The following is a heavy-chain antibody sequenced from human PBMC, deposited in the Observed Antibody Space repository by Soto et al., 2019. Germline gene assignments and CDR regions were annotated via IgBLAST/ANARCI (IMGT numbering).Heavy chain of an antibody. D-gene: IGHD3-16*02. CDR2: IYSSGRT. CDR3: ARMGLHLGELSRNWFDP. V-gene: IGHV4-31*03. J-gene: IGHJ5*02. Sequence: QVQLQESGPGLVKPSQTLSLTCSLSGGSINSDEFYWTWIRQSPGKGLEWIGYIYSSGRTHYNPSLKSRINISLDTSNNLLPPRLSSVTAADTAVYYCARMGLHLGELSRNWFDPWGRGTLVTVSS. CDR1: GGSINSDEFY.